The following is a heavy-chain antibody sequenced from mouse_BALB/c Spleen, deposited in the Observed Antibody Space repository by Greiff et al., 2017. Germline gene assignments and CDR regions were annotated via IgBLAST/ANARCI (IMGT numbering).Heavy chain of an antibody. CDR3: ARDKKNLGDYYGFGGFAY. Sequence: QVQLQQSGPGLVAPSQSLSITCTVSGFSLTSYGVHWVRQPPGKGLEWLGVIWAGGSTNYNSALMSRLSISKDNSKSQVFLKMNSLQTDDTAMYYCARDKKNLGDYYGFGGFAYWGQGTLVTVSA. CDR2: IWAGGST. V-gene: IGHV2-9*02. J-gene: IGHJ3*01. CDR1: GFSLTSYG. D-gene: IGHD1-2*01.